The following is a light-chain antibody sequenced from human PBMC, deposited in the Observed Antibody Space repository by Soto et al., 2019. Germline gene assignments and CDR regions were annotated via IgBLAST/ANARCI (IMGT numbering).Light chain of an antibody. Sequence: DIQMTQSPSTLSASVGDRVTITCRSGQGIRVVLAWYQQKPGKAPKRLIYSASSLQSGFPSRFRGGGSGTEFTLTLSSLQPEDFASYYCLQYYSYPRSLVQGTRV. V-gene: IGKV1-17*01. J-gene: IGKJ1*01. CDR2: SAS. CDR3: LQYYSYPRS. CDR1: QGIRVV.